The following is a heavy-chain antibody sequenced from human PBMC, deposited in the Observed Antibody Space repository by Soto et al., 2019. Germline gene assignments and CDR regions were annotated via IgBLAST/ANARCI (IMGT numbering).Heavy chain of an antibody. CDR3: ARDRDRHSSGLPSFDP. Sequence: PXETLSLTCSVAGCSVSNYYWSWVRQPPGKRLEWIGYICYTGTHDYNPSLRGRATISVDTSKDQFSLKLTSVTAADTAVYYCARDRDRHSSGLPSFDPWGQGILVTVSS. CDR1: GCSVSNYY. V-gene: IGHV4-59*02. J-gene: IGHJ5*02. CDR2: ICYTGTH. D-gene: IGHD3-22*01.